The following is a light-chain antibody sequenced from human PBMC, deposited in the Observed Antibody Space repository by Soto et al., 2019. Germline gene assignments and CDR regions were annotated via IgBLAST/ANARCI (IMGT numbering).Light chain of an antibody. CDR2: DAS. CDR3: QQYTRYPYT. Sequence: DIQMTQSPSTLSASVGDRVSISCRASQSLDKWLAWYQQKPGEAPKLLVSDASNLESGVSSRFTGSGSGTEFTLTISSLQPHDFATYYCQQYTRYPYTFGQGTKLEIK. J-gene: IGKJ2*01. CDR1: QSLDKW. V-gene: IGKV1-5*01.